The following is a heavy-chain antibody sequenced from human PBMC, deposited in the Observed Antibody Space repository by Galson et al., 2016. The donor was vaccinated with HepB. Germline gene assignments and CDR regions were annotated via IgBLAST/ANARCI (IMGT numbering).Heavy chain of an antibody. CDR3: ARGDVGAASDWFDP. J-gene: IGHJ5*02. Sequence: SLRLSCAASGFTFRTYSMNWVRQAPGKGLEWVSFISSTSSYMYYADSVKGRFTISRDNANNSLYLQMKSLRPEDTAVYYCARGDVGAASDWFDPWGQGTLVTVSS. CDR1: GFTFRTYS. CDR2: ISSTSSYM. V-gene: IGHV3-21*01. D-gene: IGHD2-15*01.